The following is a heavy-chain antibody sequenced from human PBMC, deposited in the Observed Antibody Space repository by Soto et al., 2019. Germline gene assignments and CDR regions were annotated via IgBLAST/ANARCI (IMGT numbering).Heavy chain of an antibody. CDR1: GFTFSDYF. CDR3: ARVETCSSTSCYSVFDY. D-gene: IGHD2-2*01. CDR2: ISSSGTTI. Sequence: PGGSLRLSCAASGFTFSDYFMTWIRQAPGKGLEWVSYISSSGTTIFYADSVQGRFTISRDNAKKSLYLEINSLRAEDTAVYYCARVETCSSTSCYSVFDYWGQGTLVTVSS. J-gene: IGHJ4*02. V-gene: IGHV3-11*01.